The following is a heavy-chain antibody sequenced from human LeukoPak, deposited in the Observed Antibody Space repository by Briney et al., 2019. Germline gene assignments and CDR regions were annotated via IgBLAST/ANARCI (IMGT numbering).Heavy chain of an antibody. CDR2: ISAYNGNT. Sequence: ASMKVSCKASGYTFTSYGISWVRQAPGQGLEWMGWISAYNGNTNYAQKLQGRVTMTTDTSTSTAYMELRSLRSDDTAVYYCARNQATAMAHDYWGQGTLVTVSS. CDR3: ARNQATAMAHDY. D-gene: IGHD5-18*01. V-gene: IGHV1-18*01. J-gene: IGHJ4*02. CDR1: GYTFTSYG.